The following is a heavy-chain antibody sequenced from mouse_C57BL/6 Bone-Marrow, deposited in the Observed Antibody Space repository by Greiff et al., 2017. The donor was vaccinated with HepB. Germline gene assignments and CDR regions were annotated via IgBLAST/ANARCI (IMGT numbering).Heavy chain of an antibody. CDR3: ARWLLRRFAY. D-gene: IGHD2-3*01. V-gene: IGHV1-42*01. CDR2: INPSTGGT. CDR1: GYSFTGYY. J-gene: IGHJ3*01. Sequence: VQLQQSGPELVKPGASVKISCKASGYSFTGYYMNWVKQSPEKSLEWIGEINPSTGGTTYNQKFKAKATLTVDKSSSTAYMQLKSLTSEDSAVYYCARWLLRRFAYWGQGTLVTVSA.